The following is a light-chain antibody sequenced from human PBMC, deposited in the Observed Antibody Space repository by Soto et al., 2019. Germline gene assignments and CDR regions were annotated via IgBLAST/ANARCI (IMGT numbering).Light chain of an antibody. CDR1: RSNIGSNF. CDR3: AASDDSLSGHVA. V-gene: IGLV1-47*01. Sequence: QSVLTQPPSASGTPGQRVTLSCSGSRSNIGSNFVYWYRQLPGTAPKLLIYNNNQRPSGVPDRFSGSKSGASASLAISGLRSEDKAEYFCAASDDSLSGHVAFGGGTKLTVL. J-gene: IGLJ2*01. CDR2: NNN.